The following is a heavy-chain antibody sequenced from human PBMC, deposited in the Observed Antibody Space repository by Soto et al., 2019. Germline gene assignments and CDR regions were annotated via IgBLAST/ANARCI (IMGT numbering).Heavy chain of an antibody. J-gene: IGHJ6*03. CDR1: GFTFSSYA. CDR3: AKARGGAKTYYYYYYMDV. D-gene: IGHD3-16*01. V-gene: IGHV3-23*01. CDR2: ISGSGGST. Sequence: GGSLRLSCAASGFTFSSYAMSWVRQAPGKGLEWVSAISGSGGSTYYADSVKGRFTISRDNSKNTLYLQMNSLRAEDTAVYYCAKARGGAKTYYYYYYMDVWGKGTTVTVSS.